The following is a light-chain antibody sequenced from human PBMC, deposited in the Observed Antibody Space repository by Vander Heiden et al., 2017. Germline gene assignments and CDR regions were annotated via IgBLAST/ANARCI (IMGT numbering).Light chain of an antibody. J-gene: IGKJ4*01. CDR2: DAS. CDR1: QSVHSY. V-gene: IGKV3-11*01. Sequence: LTPLPAALSLSPVERATLSCRASQSVHSYIAWYQQKPGEAPRLLIYDASNRATGIPARFSGSGSGTDFTLTISSLEPEDFAVYYCQQRSNWPPLTFGGGTKVEIK. CDR3: QQRSNWPPLT.